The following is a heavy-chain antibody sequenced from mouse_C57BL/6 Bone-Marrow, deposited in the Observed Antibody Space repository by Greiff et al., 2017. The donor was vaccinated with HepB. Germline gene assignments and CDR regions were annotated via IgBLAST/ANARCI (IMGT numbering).Heavy chain of an antibody. Sequence: EVQRVESGGGLVQPGGSLKLSCAASGFTFSDYYMYWVRQTPEKRLEWVAYISNGGGSTYYPDTVKGRFTISRDNAKNTLYLQMSRLKSEDTAMYYCSRHPDYYGSPYAMDYWGQGTSVTVSS. CDR1: GFTFSDYY. CDR2: ISNGGGST. J-gene: IGHJ4*01. V-gene: IGHV5-12*01. D-gene: IGHD1-1*01. CDR3: SRHPDYYGSPYAMDY.